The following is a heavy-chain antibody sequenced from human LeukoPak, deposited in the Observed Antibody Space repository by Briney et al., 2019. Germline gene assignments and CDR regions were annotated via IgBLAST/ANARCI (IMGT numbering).Heavy chain of an antibody. CDR1: GFTFSSYC. J-gene: IGHJ6*03. Sequence: PGGSLRLSCAASGFTFSSYCMNWVRQAPGKGLEWVSYISSSSSTIYYADSVKGRFTISRDNAKNSLYLQMNSLRAEDTAVYYCASLLGGGAYYYYMDVWGKGTTVTVSS. CDR3: ASLLGGGAYYYYMDV. CDR2: ISSSSSTI. D-gene: IGHD3-3*01. V-gene: IGHV3-48*04.